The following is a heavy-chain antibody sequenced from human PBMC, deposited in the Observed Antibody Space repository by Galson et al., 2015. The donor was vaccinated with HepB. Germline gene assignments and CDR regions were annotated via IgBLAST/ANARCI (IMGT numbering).Heavy chain of an antibody. D-gene: IGHD3-3*02. CDR1: GFTFSHYG. Sequence: SLRLSCAASGFTFSHYGIHWVRQAPGKGLEWVAVISNDGSKKYYGDSVKGRFAISRDSSKNTLSLQMNSLRAEDTAVYYCAKDVGIRSAYIFQSVGLAAFDIWGQGTMVTVSS. CDR3: AKDVGIRSAYIFQSVGLAAFDI. J-gene: IGHJ3*02. V-gene: IGHV3-30*18. CDR2: ISNDGSKK.